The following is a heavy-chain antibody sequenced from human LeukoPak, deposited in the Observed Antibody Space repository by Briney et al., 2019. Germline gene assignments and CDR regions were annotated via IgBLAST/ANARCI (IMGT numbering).Heavy chain of an antibody. V-gene: IGHV4-34*01. D-gene: IGHD5-24*01. CDR3: ARGVEMATTIFDY. J-gene: IGHJ4*02. CDR1: GESFSGYY. CDR2: INHSGST. Sequence: SETLSLTCAVYGESFSGYYWSWIRQPPGKGLEWIGEINHSGSTNYNPSLKSRVTISVDTSKNQFSLKLSSVTAADTAVYYCARGVEMATTIFDYWGQGTLVTVSS.